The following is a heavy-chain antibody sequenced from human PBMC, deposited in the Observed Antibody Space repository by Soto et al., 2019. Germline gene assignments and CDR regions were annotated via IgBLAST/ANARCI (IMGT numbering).Heavy chain of an antibody. J-gene: IGHJ4*02. CDR3: AHAYGGRSLY. Sequence: QITLKESGPTLVKPTQTLTLTCTFSGFSLPTDRVGVGWIRQPPGKALEWLAVIYWDDTKTYRPSLKSRLTIPQATSKNQVALTMTDMDPVDTATYYCAHAYGGRSLYWGQGTLVTVSS. D-gene: IGHD1-26*01. V-gene: IGHV2-5*02. CDR2: IYWDDTK. CDR1: GFSLPTDRVG.